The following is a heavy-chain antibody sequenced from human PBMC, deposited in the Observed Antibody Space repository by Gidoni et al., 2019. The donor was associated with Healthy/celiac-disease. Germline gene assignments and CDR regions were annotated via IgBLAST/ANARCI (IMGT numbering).Heavy chain of an antibody. D-gene: IGHD3-9*01. Sequence: EVKKPGSSVKVSCKASGGTFSSYAISWVRQAPGQGLEWMGGIIPIFGTANYAQKFQGRVTITADKSTSTAYMELSSLRSEDTAVYYCARSYYDILTGPRQSFGYWGQGTLVTVSS. J-gene: IGHJ4*02. CDR3: ARSYYDILTGPRQSFGY. V-gene: IGHV1-69*06. CDR2: IIPIFGTA. CDR1: GGTFSSYA.